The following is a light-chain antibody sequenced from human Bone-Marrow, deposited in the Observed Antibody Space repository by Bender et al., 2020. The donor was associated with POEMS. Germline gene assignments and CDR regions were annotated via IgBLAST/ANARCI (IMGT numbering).Light chain of an antibody. V-gene: IGLV2-23*02. J-gene: IGLJ2*01. CDR3: WSYAGGIVV. CDR2: EVY. CDR1: SSDVGSYNL. Sequence: QSALTQPASVSGSPGQSITISCTGTSSDVGSYNLVSWYQQYPGKAPKTLIYEVYKRPSGVPDRFSGSTSGNTASLTIAGLQAEDEAGYYCWSYAGGIVVFGGGTKLTVL.